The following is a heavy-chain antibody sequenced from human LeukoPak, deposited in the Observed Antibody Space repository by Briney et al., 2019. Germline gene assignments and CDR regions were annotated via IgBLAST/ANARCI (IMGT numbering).Heavy chain of an antibody. CDR2: ISSSSTTI. J-gene: IGHJ4*02. CDR3: AREGAAAAYNFDY. Sequence: VKPGGSLRLSCAASGFTFRNYNMNWVRQAPGKGLEWVSYISSSSTTIYYADSVKGRFTISRDNAKNSLYLQMNSLRDEDTAVYYCAREGAAAAYNFDYWGQGTLVTVSS. CDR1: GFTFRNYN. V-gene: IGHV3-48*02. D-gene: IGHD6-13*01.